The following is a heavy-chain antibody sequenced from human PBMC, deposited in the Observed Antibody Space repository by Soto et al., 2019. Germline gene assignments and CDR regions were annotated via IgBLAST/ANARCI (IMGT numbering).Heavy chain of an antibody. CDR2: VSANGQGI. D-gene: IGHD3-10*01. J-gene: IGHJ4*02. CDR3: ARVHYYGSGSSLDY. CDR1: GFTFISSA. Sequence: GVSLGLSCAASGFTFISSAISWVRQAPGKGLEWVSAVSANGQGIYYADSVRGRFTISRDNSKNTVFLHMDSLSAEDTAVYYCARVHYYGSGSSLDYWGQGTLVTVSS. V-gene: IGHV3-23*01.